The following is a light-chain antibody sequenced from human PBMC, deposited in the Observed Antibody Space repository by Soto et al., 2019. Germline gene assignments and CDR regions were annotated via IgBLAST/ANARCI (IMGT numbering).Light chain of an antibody. J-gene: IGKJ1*01. V-gene: IGKV3-20*01. CDR1: LSVTSNY. CDR2: GAS. Sequence: IVLTQSPGTLSLSPGESATLSCRASLSVTSNYLAWYQQKPGQAPRLLIYGASNRATDIPDRFSGSGSGTEFTLTISRLETEDFAMYFCQQYGRSPDSFGQGTKVEIK. CDR3: QQYGRSPDS.